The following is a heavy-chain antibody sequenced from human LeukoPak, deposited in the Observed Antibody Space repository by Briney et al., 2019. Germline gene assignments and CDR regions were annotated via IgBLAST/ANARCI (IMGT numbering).Heavy chain of an antibody. CDR2: IYTSGST. CDR3: ARETLSLPDAFDI. D-gene: IGHD3-16*02. V-gene: IGHV4-4*07. J-gene: IGHJ3*02. CDR1: GGSISSYY. Sequence: SETLSLTCTVSGGSISSYYWRWIRQPAGKALEWIGRIYTSGSTNYNPSLKSRVTMSLDTSKNQFSLKLSSVTAADTAVYYCARETLSLPDAFDIWGQGTMVTVSS.